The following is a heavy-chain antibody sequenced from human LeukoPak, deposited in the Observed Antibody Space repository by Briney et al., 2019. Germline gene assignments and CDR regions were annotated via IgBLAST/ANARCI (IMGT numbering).Heavy chain of an antibody. D-gene: IGHD2-15*01. CDR3: ARRGYCSGGSCYPSLLDY. Sequence: GESLKISCKGSGYSFTSYWIGWVRQMPGKGLEWMGIIYPGDSDTGYSPSFQGQVTISADKSISTAYLQWSSLKASDTAMYYCARRGYCSGGSCYPSLLDYWGQGTLVTVSS. J-gene: IGHJ4*02. CDR2: IYPGDSDT. V-gene: IGHV5-51*01. CDR1: GYSFTSYW.